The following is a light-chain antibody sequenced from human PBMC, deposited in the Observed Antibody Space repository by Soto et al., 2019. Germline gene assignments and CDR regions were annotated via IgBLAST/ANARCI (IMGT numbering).Light chain of an antibody. V-gene: IGKV3-20*01. CDR3: QQYNSYSWT. J-gene: IGKJ1*01. CDR2: GAS. Sequence: EIVLTQSPGTLSLSPGERATLSCRASQSVSSSYLAWYQQKPGQAPGLLIYGASTLQSGVPSRFSGSGSGTEFTLTISSLQPDDFATYYCQQYNSYSWTFGQGTKVDI. CDR1: QSVSSSY.